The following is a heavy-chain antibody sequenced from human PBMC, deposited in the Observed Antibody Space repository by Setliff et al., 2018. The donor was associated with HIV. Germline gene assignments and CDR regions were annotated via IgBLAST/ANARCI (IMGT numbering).Heavy chain of an antibody. CDR2: ISTYNGNT. CDR1: GYTFTSYG. J-gene: IGHJ6*02. Sequence: ASVKVSCKASGYTFTSYGISWVRQAPGQGLEWMGWISTYNGNTNYAQKLQGRVTMTTDTSTSTVYMELRSLRSDDTAVYYCARYDSSGYYPSNYYYGMDVWGQGTTVTVSS. V-gene: IGHV1-18*01. D-gene: IGHD3-22*01. CDR3: ARYDSSGYYPSNYYYGMDV.